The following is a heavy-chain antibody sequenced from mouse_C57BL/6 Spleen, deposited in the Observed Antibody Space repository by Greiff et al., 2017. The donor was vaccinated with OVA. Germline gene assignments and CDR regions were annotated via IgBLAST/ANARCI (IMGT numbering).Heavy chain of an antibody. CDR3: ARLYGSSYGYFDV. V-gene: IGHV1-63*01. J-gene: IGHJ1*03. CDR1: GYTFTNYW. D-gene: IGHD1-1*01. Sequence: VQRVESGAELVRPGTSVKMSCKASGYTFTNYWIGWAKQRPGHGLEWIGDIYPGGGYTNYNEKFKGKATLTADKSSSTAYMQFSSLTSEDSAIYYCARLYGSSYGYFDVWGTGTTVTVSS. CDR2: IYPGGGYT.